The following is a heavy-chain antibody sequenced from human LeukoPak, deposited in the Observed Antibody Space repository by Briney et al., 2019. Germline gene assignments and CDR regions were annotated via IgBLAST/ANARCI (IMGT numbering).Heavy chain of an antibody. V-gene: IGHV1-2*02. Sequence: ASVKVSCKASGYTFTGYYVHWVRQAPGQGLEWMGWINPNSGGTNYAQKFQGSATMTRDTSISTAYMDVSWLRSDDTAVYYCARGQKWLPIPAAFDIWGQGTLVTVS. D-gene: IGHD5-24*01. CDR3: ARGQKWLPIPAAFDI. CDR1: GYTFTGYY. J-gene: IGHJ3*02. CDR2: INPNSGGT.